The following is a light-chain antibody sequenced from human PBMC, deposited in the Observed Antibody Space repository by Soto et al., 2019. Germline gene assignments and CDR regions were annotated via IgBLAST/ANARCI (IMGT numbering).Light chain of an antibody. Sequence: EIVLTQSPGTLSWSPGEIATISCRASHSVSSSYLARYQQKPGQAPRLLIYGASSRATSITDRFSGSRSGTDFTITISRLEPEDFAMYYCQPYGSSPQTFGQGTKVDIK. V-gene: IGKV3-20*01. CDR1: HSVSSSY. CDR3: QPYGSSPQT. J-gene: IGKJ1*01. CDR2: GAS.